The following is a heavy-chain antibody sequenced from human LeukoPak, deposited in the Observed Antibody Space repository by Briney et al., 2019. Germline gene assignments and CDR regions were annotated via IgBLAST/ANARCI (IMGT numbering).Heavy chain of an antibody. Sequence: GGSLRLSCAASGFTVSSDYMSWVRQAPGKGLEWVSVIYSDGSTYYSDSVKGRFTISRDKSKNTVYLQMNSLRFEDTAMYYCARNWFDPSGQGTLVTVSS. CDR3: ARNWFDP. V-gene: IGHV3-53*05. J-gene: IGHJ5*02. CDR2: IYSDGST. CDR1: GFTVSSDY.